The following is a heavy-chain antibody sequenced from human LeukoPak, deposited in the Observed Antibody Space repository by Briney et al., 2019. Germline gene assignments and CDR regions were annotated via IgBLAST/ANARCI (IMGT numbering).Heavy chain of an antibody. Sequence: GESLKTACKGSGYSFTSYWIGWVRQMPGKGLEWMGIIYPGDSDTRYSPSFQGQVTISADKSISTAYLQWSSLKASDTVMYYCARSPGQYYDFWSGGFDPWGQGTLVTVSS. CDR3: ARSPGQYYDFWSGGFDP. V-gene: IGHV5-51*01. CDR1: GYSFTSYW. D-gene: IGHD3-3*01. CDR2: IYPGDSDT. J-gene: IGHJ5*02.